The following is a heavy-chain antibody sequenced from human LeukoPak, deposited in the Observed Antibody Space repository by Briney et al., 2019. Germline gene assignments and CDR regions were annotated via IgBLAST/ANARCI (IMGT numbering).Heavy chain of an antibody. CDR3: ARSPYDFWSGYFDY. D-gene: IGHD3-3*01. CDR2: IIPILGIA. Sequence: SVKVSCKASGGTFSRYAIGWVRQAPGQGLEWMGRIIPILGIANYAQKFQGRVTITADKSTSTAYMELSSLRSEDTAVYYCARSPYDFWSGYFDYWGQGTLVTVSS. V-gene: IGHV1-69*04. CDR1: GGTFSRYA. J-gene: IGHJ4*02.